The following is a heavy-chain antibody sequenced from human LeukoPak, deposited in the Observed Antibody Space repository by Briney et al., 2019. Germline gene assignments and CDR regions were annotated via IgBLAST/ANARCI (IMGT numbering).Heavy chain of an antibody. Sequence: SETLSLTCTVSGGSISSYYWSWIRPPPGKGLEWLGYIYYSGSTNYNPSLKSRVTISVDTSKNQFSLKLSSVTAADTAVYYCASDSIAARLHAFDIWGQGIMVTVSS. D-gene: IGHD6-6*01. CDR2: IYYSGST. CDR1: GGSISSYY. CDR3: ASDSIAARLHAFDI. J-gene: IGHJ3*02. V-gene: IGHV4-59*01.